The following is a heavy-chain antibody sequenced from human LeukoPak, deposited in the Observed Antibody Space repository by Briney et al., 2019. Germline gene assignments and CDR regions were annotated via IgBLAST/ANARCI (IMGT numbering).Heavy chain of an antibody. CDR1: GGSFSGYY. Sequence: PSETLSLTCAVYGGSFSGYYWSWIRQPPGKGLEWIGEINHSGSTNYNPSLKSRVTISVDTSTNQFSLKLSSVTAADTAVYYCERGYYDFWSGYLGLNYYYYMDVWGKGTTVTVSS. CDR3: ERGYYDFWSGYLGLNYYYYMDV. D-gene: IGHD3-3*01. V-gene: IGHV4-34*01. CDR2: INHSGST. J-gene: IGHJ6*03.